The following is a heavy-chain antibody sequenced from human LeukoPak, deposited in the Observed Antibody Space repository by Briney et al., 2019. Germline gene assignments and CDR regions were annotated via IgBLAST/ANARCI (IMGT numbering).Heavy chain of an antibody. V-gene: IGHV1-2*02. Sequence: ASVKVSCKASGYIFTGYYIHWVRQAPGQGLEWMGWINPNSGGTYYAQKFQGRVTMTRDTSISTAYMELSRLRSDDTAVYYCARDPGSSYSSSWYDYYYMDVWGKGTTVTISS. CDR3: ARDPGSSYSSSWYDYYYMDV. J-gene: IGHJ6*03. D-gene: IGHD6-13*01. CDR1: GYIFTGYY. CDR2: INPNSGGT.